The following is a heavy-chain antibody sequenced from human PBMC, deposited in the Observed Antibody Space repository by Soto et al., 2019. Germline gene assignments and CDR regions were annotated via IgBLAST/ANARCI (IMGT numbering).Heavy chain of an antibody. J-gene: IGHJ4*02. CDR2: TSTFNGEA. CDR1: GYSFTSTG. D-gene: IGHD3-10*01. Sequence: ASVKVSRKASGYSFTSTGISWVRQAPGQGPEWMGWTSTFNGEAKYAQKLQGRVTMTTDTSTTTAYMELRSLTSDDTAVYYCARDLDGSGSYFTDYWGQETLVTVSS. CDR3: ARDLDGSGSYFTDY. V-gene: IGHV1-18*01.